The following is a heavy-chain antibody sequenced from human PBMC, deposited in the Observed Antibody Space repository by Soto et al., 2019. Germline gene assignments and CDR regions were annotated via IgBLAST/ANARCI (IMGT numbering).Heavy chain of an antibody. Sequence: QVQLQESGPGLVKPSQTLSLTCTVSGGSISSGGYYWSWIRQHPGKGLEWIGYIYYSGSTYYNPSLKGRVTISADTSKTQFSLKLSSVTAADTAVYYCAGTYYDFWSGQYYYGMDVWGQGTTVTVSS. CDR2: IYYSGST. CDR1: GGSISSGGYY. J-gene: IGHJ6*02. V-gene: IGHV4-31*03. D-gene: IGHD3-3*01. CDR3: AGTYYDFWSGQYYYGMDV.